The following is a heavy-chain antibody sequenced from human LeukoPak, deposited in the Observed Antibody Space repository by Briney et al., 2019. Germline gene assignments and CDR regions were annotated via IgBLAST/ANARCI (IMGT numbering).Heavy chain of an antibody. D-gene: IGHD2-8*01. Sequence: PSETLSLTCAVSGYSISSGYYWGWIRQPPGKGLAWIGSIYHSGSTYYNPSLKSRFTISVDTSKNHFSLKLSSVTAADTAVYYCARQYCTNGVCNMYNWFDPWGQGTLVTVSS. CDR2: IYHSGST. CDR3: ARQYCTNGVCNMYNWFDP. J-gene: IGHJ5*02. CDR1: GYSISSGYY. V-gene: IGHV4-38-2*01.